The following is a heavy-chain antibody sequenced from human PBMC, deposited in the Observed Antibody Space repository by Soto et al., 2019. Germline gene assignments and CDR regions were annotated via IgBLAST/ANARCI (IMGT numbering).Heavy chain of an antibody. D-gene: IGHD1-7*01. CDR2: INSVNDHT. CDR3: ARNILGGTTDY. CDR1: GYSFSTHA. V-gene: IGHV1-3*01. J-gene: IGHJ4*02. Sequence: ASVKVSCKASGYSFSTHAMHWVRQAPGQGLEWVGWINSVNDHTIYSEKFQGRVTITSDTSATTAYMELGSLTSEDTAIYYCARNILGGTTDYWGQGTLVTVSS.